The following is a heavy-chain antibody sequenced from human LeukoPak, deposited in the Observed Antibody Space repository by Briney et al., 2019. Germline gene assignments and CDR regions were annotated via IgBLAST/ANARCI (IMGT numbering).Heavy chain of an antibody. J-gene: IGHJ5*02. V-gene: IGHV4-38-2*01. Sequence: GSLRLSCAASGFTFSSYWMHWVRQAPGKGLEWIGSIYHSGSTFYNPSLKSRVTISVDTSKNQFSLKLSSVTAADTAMFYCARGLGPGNWFDPWGQGTLVTVSS. CDR1: GFTFSSYW. D-gene: IGHD3-10*01. CDR3: ARGLGPGNWFDP. CDR2: IYHSGST.